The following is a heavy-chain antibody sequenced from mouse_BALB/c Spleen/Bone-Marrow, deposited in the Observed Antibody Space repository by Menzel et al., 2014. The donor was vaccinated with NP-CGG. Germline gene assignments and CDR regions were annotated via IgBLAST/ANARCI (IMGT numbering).Heavy chain of an antibody. D-gene: IGHD1-1*01. Sequence: EVQLQQSGAELMKPGASVKLSCTASGFNIKDTYMHWVKQRPEQGLEWIGRIDPANGNTKYDPKFQGKATITADTSPNTAYLQLSSLTSEDTAVYYCARYYYGYYFDYWGQGTTLTVSS. J-gene: IGHJ2*01. V-gene: IGHV14-3*02. CDR2: IDPANGNT. CDR3: ARYYYGYYFDY. CDR1: GFNIKDTY.